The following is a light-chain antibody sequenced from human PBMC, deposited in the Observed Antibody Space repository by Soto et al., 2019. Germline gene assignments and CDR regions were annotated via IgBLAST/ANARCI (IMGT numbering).Light chain of an antibody. V-gene: IGLV1-44*01. CDR1: RSKLGQNP. Sequence: QSVLTQPPSASGTPGQRVTISCSGSRSKLGQNPVNWYQQLPGTAAKLLIYSNTHRPSGVPDRFSGSKSGTSASLAISGLQSEDEADYYCAAWDDSLTGNWVFGGGTKVTVL. CDR3: AAWDDSLTGNWV. CDR2: SNT. J-gene: IGLJ3*02.